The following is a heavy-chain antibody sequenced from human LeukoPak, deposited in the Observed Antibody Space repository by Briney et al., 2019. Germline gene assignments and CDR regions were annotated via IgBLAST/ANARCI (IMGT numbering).Heavy chain of an antibody. J-gene: IGHJ4*02. CDR3: VRGRHYFDY. Sequence: GGSLRLSCAASGFTFGSYAMTWVRQAPGKGLDWVSAIVGSGYSTYYAASVKGRFTISRDNSKNTVYLQMDSLRAEDTAAYFCVRGRHYFDYWGQGALSPSPQ. D-gene: IGHD5-24*01. CDR1: GFTFGSYA. V-gene: IGHV3-23*01. CDR2: IVGSGYST.